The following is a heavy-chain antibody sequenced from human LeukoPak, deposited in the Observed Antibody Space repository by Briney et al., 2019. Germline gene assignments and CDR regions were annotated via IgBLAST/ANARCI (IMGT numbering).Heavy chain of an antibody. CDR3: ARGLSGYYDSSGYYHLDY. V-gene: IGHV4-31*03. D-gene: IGHD3-22*01. CDR2: IYYSGST. J-gene: IGHJ4*02. CDR1: GGSISSGGYY. Sequence: PSETLSLTCTVSGGSISSGGYYWSWIRQHPGKGLEWIGYIYYSGSTYYNPSLKSRVTISVDTSKNQSSLKLSSVTAADTAVYYCARGLSGYYDSSGYYHLDYWGQGTLVTVSS.